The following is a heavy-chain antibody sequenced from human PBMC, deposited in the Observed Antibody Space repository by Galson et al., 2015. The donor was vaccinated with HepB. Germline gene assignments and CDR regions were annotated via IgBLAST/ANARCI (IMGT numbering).Heavy chain of an antibody. CDR3: ATDVFFSTFWSWFDP. Sequence: SLRLSSAASGLRFNTTWMSWVRQTPGKGLEWIGRIKSKTDGGTADYAAPVKGRFTISRDDARNTLYLHMSRVKTDDTGVYYCATDVFFSTFWSWFDPWGQGTLVTVSS. CDR2: IKSKTDGGTA. D-gene: IGHD2-8*02. V-gene: IGHV3-15*01. CDR1: GLRFNTTW. J-gene: IGHJ5*02.